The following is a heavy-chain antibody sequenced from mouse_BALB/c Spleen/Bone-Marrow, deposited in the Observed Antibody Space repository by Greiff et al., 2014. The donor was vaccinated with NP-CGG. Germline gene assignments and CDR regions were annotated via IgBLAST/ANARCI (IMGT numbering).Heavy chain of an antibody. CDR3: ARKAYYTTWWYFDV. CDR1: GYSFSGYN. CDR2: IDPYYGDT. J-gene: IGHJ1*01. D-gene: IGHD2-12*01. Sequence: EVKLMESGPELEKPGASVKISCKASGYSFSGYNLNWVKQSNGQSLEWIGNIDPYYGDTTYNQKFKGKATLTVDRSSSTAYMQLKSLTSEDSAVYYCARKAYYTTWWYFDVWGAGTTVTVSS. V-gene: IGHV1-39*01.